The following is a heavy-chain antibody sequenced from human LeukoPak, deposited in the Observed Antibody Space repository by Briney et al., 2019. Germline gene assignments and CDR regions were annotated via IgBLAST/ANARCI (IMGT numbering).Heavy chain of an antibody. V-gene: IGHV1-24*01. CDR1: GYSLTLLS. Sequence: GASVKVSCKVSGYSLTLLSMHWVRQGIGRGLEWMGGFDPVDGETIYAQKFQGRVTMTENTSTDTAYMELSSLRSDDTAVYYCAILLEDYAFSTGSAKDYWGQGTLVTVSS. CDR3: AILLEDYAFSTGSAKDY. CDR2: FDPVDGET. D-gene: IGHD3-3*01. J-gene: IGHJ4*02.